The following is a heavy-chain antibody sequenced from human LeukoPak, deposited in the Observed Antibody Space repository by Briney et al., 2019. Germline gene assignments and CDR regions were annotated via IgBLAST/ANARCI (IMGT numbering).Heavy chain of an antibody. CDR3: ARQEAGDGYNFDY. CDR2: IYYSGST. D-gene: IGHD5-24*01. J-gene: IGHJ4*02. Sequence: PSETLSLTCTVSGGSISSSSYYWGWTRQPPGKGLEWIGSIYYSGSTYYNPSLKSRVTISVDTSKNQFSLKLSSVTAADTAVYYCARQEAGDGYNFDYWGQGTLVTVSS. V-gene: IGHV4-39*01. CDR1: GGSISSSSYY.